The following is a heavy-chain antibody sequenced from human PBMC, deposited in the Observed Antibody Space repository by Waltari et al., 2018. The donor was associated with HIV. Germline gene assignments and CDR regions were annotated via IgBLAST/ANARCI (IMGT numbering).Heavy chain of an antibody. Sequence: VQLVQSGPEMRKPGASVKISCRASGFTFTNDVFSWVRQAPGQGLEWLGWISAYDGNKDSAQKFKGRITLTTDTSTTTAYLEVRSLRSDDTAIYHCVRGGGSWLYDMYYYQGLDVWGQGTTVIVSS. CDR1: GFTFTNDV. J-gene: IGHJ6*02. CDR3: VRGGGSWLYDMYYYQGLDV. CDR2: ISAYDGNK. D-gene: IGHD2-8*01. V-gene: IGHV1-18*01.